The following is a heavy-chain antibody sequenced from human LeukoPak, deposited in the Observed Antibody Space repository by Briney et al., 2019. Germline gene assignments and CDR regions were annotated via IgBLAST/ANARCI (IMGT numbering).Heavy chain of an antibody. V-gene: IGHV1-8*01. CDR3: ARDYYGSGSSRGY. Sequence: GASVKVSCKASGYTFTSYDINWVRQATGQGLEWMGWMNPNSGATGYAQRFQGRLTMTRNTSTSTAYMELSSLRSEDTAVHYCARDYYGSGSSRGYWGPGTLVTVSS. CDR2: MNPNSGAT. CDR1: GYTFTSYD. J-gene: IGHJ4*02. D-gene: IGHD3-10*01.